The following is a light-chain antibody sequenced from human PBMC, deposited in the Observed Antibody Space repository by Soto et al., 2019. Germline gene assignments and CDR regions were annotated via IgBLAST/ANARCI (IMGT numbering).Light chain of an antibody. Sequence: QSVLTQPASVSGSPGQSITISCTGTSSDVGSNNLVSWYQQHPGKAPKLMIYEVSRRPSGVSNRFSGSKSGNTASLTISGLQAEDEAGYYCSSFVRSSTPFGSGAKVTVL. CDR2: EVS. V-gene: IGLV2-23*02. CDR1: SSDVGSNNL. J-gene: IGLJ1*01. CDR3: SSFVRSSTP.